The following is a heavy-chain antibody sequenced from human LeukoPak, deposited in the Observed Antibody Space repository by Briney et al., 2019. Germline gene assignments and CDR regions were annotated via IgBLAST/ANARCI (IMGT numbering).Heavy chain of an antibody. Sequence: GGSLRLSCAASGFTFSNYWMHWVRQAPGKGLVWVSRINSDGSSTSYADSVKGRFTISRDNAKNTLYLQMNSLRAEDTAVCSCAKAPSYCGGDCPPFDYWGQGTLVTVSS. V-gene: IGHV3-74*01. CDR1: GFTFSNYW. CDR3: AKAPSYCGGDCPPFDY. CDR2: INSDGSST. J-gene: IGHJ4*02. D-gene: IGHD2-21*02.